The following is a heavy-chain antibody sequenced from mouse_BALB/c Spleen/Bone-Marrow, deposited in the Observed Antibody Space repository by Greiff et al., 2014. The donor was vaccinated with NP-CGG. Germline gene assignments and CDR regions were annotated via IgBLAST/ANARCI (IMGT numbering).Heavy chain of an antibody. CDR1: GFSLTSYG. CDR2: IWSDGNT. V-gene: IGHV2-6-2*01. CDR3: ARHDNDGYYLAY. D-gene: IGHD2-3*01. Sequence: VQLQQSGPDLVAPSQSLSITCTVSGFSLTSYGVHWVRQPPGKGLEWLVVIWSDGNTTYNSALKSRLSISKDNSKSQVFLKMNSLQTDDTAMYYCARHDNDGYYLAYWGQGTLVTVSA. J-gene: IGHJ3*01.